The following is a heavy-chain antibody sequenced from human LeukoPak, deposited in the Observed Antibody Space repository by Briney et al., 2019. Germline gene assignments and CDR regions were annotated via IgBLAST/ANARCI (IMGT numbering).Heavy chain of an antibody. Sequence: SETLSLTCAVSGVSISSGHWWSWVRQPPGKGLEWIGEIYHSGSTNYHASLKSRVTISVDTSKNQFSLKLNSVTVADTAVYYCVTSIALAGWGGFDVWGQGRMVTVSS. CDR2: IYHSGST. CDR1: GVSISSGHW. D-gene: IGHD6-13*01. J-gene: IGHJ3*01. CDR3: VTSIALAGWGGFDV. V-gene: IGHV4-4*02.